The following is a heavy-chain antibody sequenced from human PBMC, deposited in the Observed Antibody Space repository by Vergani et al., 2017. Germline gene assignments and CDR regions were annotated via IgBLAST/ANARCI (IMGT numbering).Heavy chain of an antibody. D-gene: IGHD1-14*01. J-gene: IGHJ5*02. CDR2: TWYDGNNK. V-gene: IGHV3-33*01. CDR1: GFTFNQYG. CDR3: AGDLRLLYNRFDP. Sequence: QVQLVESGGGVVQPGRSLRLSCAASGFTFNQYGMHWVRQAPGTGLEWVAVTWYDGNNKQYADSVKGRFTISRDNSKSTMYLQMNSLRDEDTGVYYCAGDLRLLYNRFDPWGQGTLVTVSS.